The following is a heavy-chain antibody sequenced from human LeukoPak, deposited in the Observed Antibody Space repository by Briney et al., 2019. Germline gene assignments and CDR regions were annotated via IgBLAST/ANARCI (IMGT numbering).Heavy chain of an antibody. D-gene: IGHD3-3*01. CDR1: GFTFDDYA. V-gene: IGHV3-9*01. CDR2: ISWNSGTT. CDR3: AKAELGVDTFFDY. J-gene: IGHJ4*02. Sequence: PGGSLRLSCAASGFTFDDYAMYWVRQAPGKGLEWVSGISWNSGTTGYADSVKGRFTISRDNSKRTLFLQMNSLRAEDTAFYYCAKAELGVDTFFDYWGQGTLVTVSS.